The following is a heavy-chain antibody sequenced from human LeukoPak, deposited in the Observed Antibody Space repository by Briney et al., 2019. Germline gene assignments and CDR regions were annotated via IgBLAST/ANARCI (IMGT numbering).Heavy chain of an antibody. CDR2: IYSGGST. CDR3: ARGDSVVTAAY. J-gene: IGHJ4*02. V-gene: IGHV3-53*01. CDR1: GFTFSRYY. D-gene: IGHD2-21*02. Sequence: GGSLRLSCAASGFTFSRYYISWVRQAPGKGLEGVSVIYSGGSTYYSDSVKGRFTISIDNSKNTLYLQMNSLRAEDTAVYYCARGDSVVTAAYWGQGTLVTVSS.